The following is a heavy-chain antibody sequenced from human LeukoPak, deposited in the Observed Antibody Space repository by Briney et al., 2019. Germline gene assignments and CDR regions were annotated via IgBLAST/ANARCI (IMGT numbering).Heavy chain of an antibody. CDR3: ARGLRSAFDI. CDR2: MNPNSDNT. Sequence: ASVKVSCKASGYTFTSYDINWVRLATGQGLEWMGWMNPNSDNTGYAQKFQGRVTMTRNTSISTAYMELSSLRSEDTAVYYCARGLRSAFDIWGQGTMVTVSS. J-gene: IGHJ3*02. CDR1: GYTFTSYD. V-gene: IGHV1-8*01.